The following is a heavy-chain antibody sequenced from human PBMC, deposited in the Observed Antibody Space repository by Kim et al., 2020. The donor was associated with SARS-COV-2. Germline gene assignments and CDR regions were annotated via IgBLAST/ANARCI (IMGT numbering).Heavy chain of an antibody. V-gene: IGHV1-69*13. CDR3: AIFSDGYTDSA. CDR2: IIPIFRTP. Sequence: SVKVSCKASGGTFNTYGINWVRQAPGQGLQWMGTIIPIFRTPDYPQKFQGRVTITADESTSTAYVELSSLRSEDTALYYCAIFSDGYTDSAWGQGTLVTVSS. D-gene: IGHD5-12*01. J-gene: IGHJ4*02. CDR1: GGTFNTYG.